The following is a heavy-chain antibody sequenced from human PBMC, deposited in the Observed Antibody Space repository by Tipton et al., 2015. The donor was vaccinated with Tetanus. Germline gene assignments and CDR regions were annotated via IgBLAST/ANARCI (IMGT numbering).Heavy chain of an antibody. Sequence: VQLVQSGAEVKKPGESLQISCKGSGYNFTVYYIGWVRQMPGKGLEWMAIIDPRDSETRYSPSFEGLVTISVDKSINTAYLQWSSLKASDTAMYFCARHSQAYSMAVEKHPFDLWGQGTIVTVSS. CDR2: IDPRDSET. J-gene: IGHJ3*01. CDR3: ARHSQAYSMAVEKHPFDL. V-gene: IGHV5-51*01. CDR1: GYNFTVYY. D-gene: IGHD6-19*01.